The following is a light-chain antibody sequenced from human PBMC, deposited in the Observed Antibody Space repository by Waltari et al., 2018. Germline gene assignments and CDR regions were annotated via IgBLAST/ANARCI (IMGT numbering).Light chain of an antibody. Sequence: SVLPQPPSLSAAPRPKVTISCSRNTSTIGRHYVSWSRQLPGTAPTLLIYENNKRTSANPDRYAASKSETSVTLRITGRETGNEDDHYSGRWENGVSGWVFGEGNKLTVL. CDR3: GRWENGVSGWV. CDR1: TSTIGRHY. CDR2: ENN. V-gene: IGLV1-51*02. J-gene: IGLJ3*02.